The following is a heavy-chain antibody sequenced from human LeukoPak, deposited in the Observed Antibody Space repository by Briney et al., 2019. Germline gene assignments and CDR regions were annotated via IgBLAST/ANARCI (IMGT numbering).Heavy chain of an antibody. J-gene: IGHJ4*02. CDR3: ARGVTMVRGVLI. D-gene: IGHD3-10*01. CDR2: ISSSGSTI. Sequence: GGSLRLSCAASGFTFSSYEMNWVRRAPGKGLEWVSYISSSGSTIYYADSVKGRFTISRDNAKNSLYLQMNSLRAEDTAVYYCARGVTMVRGVLIWGQGTLVTVSS. CDR1: GFTFSSYE. V-gene: IGHV3-48*03.